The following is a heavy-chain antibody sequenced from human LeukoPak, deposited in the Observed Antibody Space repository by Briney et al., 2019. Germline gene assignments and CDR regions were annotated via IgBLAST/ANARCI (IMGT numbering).Heavy chain of an antibody. CDR2: VYHSGST. CDR1: GGSISSNNW. V-gene: IGHV4-4*02. D-gene: IGHD3-10*01. Sequence: SGTLSLTCAVSGGSISSNNWWSWVRQPPGKGLEWIGEVYHSGSTDYNPSLESRVTISVDKSNNQFSLKLSSVTAADTAVYYCARGFYGSGSYSSPGLHAFDMWGQGTMVTVSS. CDR3: ARGFYGSGSYSSPGLHAFDM. J-gene: IGHJ3*02.